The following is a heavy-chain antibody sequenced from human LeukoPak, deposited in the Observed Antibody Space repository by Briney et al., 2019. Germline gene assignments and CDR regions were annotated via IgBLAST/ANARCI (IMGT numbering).Heavy chain of an antibody. CDR2: IWNDGTNR. J-gene: IGHJ4*02. D-gene: IGHD4-11*01. V-gene: IGHV3-33*06. CDR1: GFTFGHYG. CDR3: AKDAQRGFDYSNSLEY. Sequence: TGGSLRLSCAASGFTFGHYGMHWVRQAPGKGLEWVAVIWNDGTNRYYGDSVKGRFTISRDDSKNTVYLQMNGLRAGDTAVYYCAKDAQRGFDYSNSLEYWGQGTLVTVSS.